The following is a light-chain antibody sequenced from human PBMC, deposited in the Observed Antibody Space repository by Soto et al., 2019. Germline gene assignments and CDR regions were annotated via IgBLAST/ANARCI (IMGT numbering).Light chain of an antibody. CDR2: DAS. J-gene: IGKJ1*01. Sequence: DIQMTQSPSTLSASVGDRITITCRASQTISNWLAWYQQKPGRAPKLLIFDASSLESGVASRFSGSGSGTEFTLTISSLQPDDFATYYCQQYNSFSAWTFGQGTKVEIK. CDR3: QQYNSFSAWT. CDR1: QTISNW. V-gene: IGKV1-5*01.